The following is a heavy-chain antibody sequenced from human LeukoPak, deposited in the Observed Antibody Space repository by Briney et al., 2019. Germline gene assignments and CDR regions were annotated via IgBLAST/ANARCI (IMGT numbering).Heavy chain of an antibody. D-gene: IGHD2-21*02. CDR1: GFTFSSYA. CDR3: AKCRVWTRHIVVVTAICSAFDI. CDR2: ISGSGGST. V-gene: IGHV3-23*01. Sequence: GGSLRLSCAASGFTFSSYAMSWVRQAPGKGLEWVSAISGSGGSTYYADSVKGRFTISRDNSKNTLYLQMNSLRAEDTAVYYRAKCRVWTRHIVVVTAICSAFDIWGQGTMVTVSS. J-gene: IGHJ3*02.